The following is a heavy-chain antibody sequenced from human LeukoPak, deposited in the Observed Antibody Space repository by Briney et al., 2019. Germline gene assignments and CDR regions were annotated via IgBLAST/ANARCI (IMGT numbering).Heavy chain of an antibody. CDR3: ARVLAYWYFDL. CDR1: GGSISGLY. Sequence: SETLSLTCTVSGGSISGLYWTWIRQPAGKGLEWIGRIYTSGTTNYNPSLKNRVTMSVDTSKNQFSLKLTSVTAADTAVYYCARVLAYWYFDLWGRGTLVTVSS. CDR2: IYTSGTT. V-gene: IGHV4-4*07. J-gene: IGHJ2*01.